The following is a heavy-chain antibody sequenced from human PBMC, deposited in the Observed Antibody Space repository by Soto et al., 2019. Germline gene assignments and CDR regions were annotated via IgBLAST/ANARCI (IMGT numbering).Heavy chain of an antibody. V-gene: IGHV1-69*12. Sequence: QVQLVQSGAEVKQPGSSVKVSCKASRGTFDNYAITWVRQAPGQGLEWMAGIIPMLDSANYAEKFQDRVTITADESTSTVYMEVSSLRSEDMAVYYCARTYHYDSLGKTYFYYGMDVWGQGTTVTVSS. CDR2: IIPMLDSA. CDR1: RGTFDNYA. D-gene: IGHD3-22*01. J-gene: IGHJ6*02. CDR3: ARTYHYDSLGKTYFYYGMDV.